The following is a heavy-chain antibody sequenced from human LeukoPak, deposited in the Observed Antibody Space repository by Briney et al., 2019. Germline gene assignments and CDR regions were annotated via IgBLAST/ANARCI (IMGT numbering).Heavy chain of an antibody. J-gene: IGHJ4*02. CDR2: IYSGGTT. CDR3: ASEDHGGYDQFDY. V-gene: IGHV3-66*02. CDR1: GFTVSSNY. D-gene: IGHD5-12*01. Sequence: PGGSLRLSCAASGFTVSSNYMTWVRQAPGKGLEWVSIIYSGGTTYYADSMKGRFTISRDNSRNTLYLQMNSVRAEDTAVYYCASEDHGGYDQFDYWGQGTLVTVSS.